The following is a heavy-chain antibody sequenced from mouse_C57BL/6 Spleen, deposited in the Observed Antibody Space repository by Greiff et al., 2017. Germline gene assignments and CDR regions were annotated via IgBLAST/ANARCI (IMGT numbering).Heavy chain of an antibody. CDR2: ISDGGSYT. D-gene: IGHD1-1*01. CDR1: GFTFSSYA. J-gene: IGHJ1*03. V-gene: IGHV5-4*03. CDR3: ARVYEWYFDV. Sequence: EVMLVESGGGLVKPGGSLKLSCAASGFTFSSYAMSWVRQTPEKRLEWVATISDGGSYTYYPDNVKGRFTISRDNAKNNLYLQMSHLKSEDTAVYYCARVYEWYFDVWGTGTTVTVSS.